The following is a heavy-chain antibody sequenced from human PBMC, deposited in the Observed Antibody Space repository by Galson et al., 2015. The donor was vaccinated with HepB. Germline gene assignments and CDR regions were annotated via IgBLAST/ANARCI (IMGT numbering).Heavy chain of an antibody. CDR3: AKVSSTGTTRGSFDY. D-gene: IGHD1-1*01. J-gene: IGHJ4*02. V-gene: IGHV3-23*01. CDR2: ISASGGST. CDR1: EFTFSGHA. Sequence: SLRLSCATSEFTFSGHAMNWVRQAPGKGLEWVSVISASGGSTYYADSVKGRFTISRDNSKNTLYLQMNSLRAEDTAVYYCAKVSSTGTTRGSFDYWGQGTLVTVSS.